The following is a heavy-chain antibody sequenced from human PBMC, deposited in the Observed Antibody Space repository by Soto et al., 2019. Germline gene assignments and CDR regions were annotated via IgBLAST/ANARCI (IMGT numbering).Heavy chain of an antibody. CDR2: IIPIFGTA. Sequence: SVKVSCKASGGTFSSYAISWVRQAPGQGLEWMGGIIPIFGTANYAQKFQGRVTITADESTSTAYMELSSLRSEDTAVYYCARVSSSWYGAYYFDYWGQGTLVTVSS. J-gene: IGHJ4*02. CDR1: GGTFSSYA. CDR3: ARVSSSWYGAYYFDY. D-gene: IGHD6-13*01. V-gene: IGHV1-69*13.